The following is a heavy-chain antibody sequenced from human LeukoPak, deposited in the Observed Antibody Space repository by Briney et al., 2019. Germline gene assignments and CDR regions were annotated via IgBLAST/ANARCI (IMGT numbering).Heavy chain of an antibody. D-gene: IGHD3-10*01. CDR3: ARDYYGSGSYYRGGF. CDR1: GFTFSSYA. J-gene: IGHJ4*02. CDR2: ISGSGGST. V-gene: IGHV3-23*01. Sequence: GGSLRLSCAASGFTFSSYAMSWVRQAPGKGLEWVSAISGSGGSTYYADSVKDRFTISRDNSKNTLYLQMNSLRAEDTAVYYCARDYYGSGSYYRGGFWGQGTLVTVSS.